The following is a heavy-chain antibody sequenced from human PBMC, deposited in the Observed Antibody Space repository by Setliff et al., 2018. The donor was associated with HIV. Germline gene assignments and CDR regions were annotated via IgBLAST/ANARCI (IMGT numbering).Heavy chain of an antibody. J-gene: IGHJ6*03. D-gene: IGHD5-12*01. V-gene: IGHV1-18*04. Sequence: ASVKVSCKASGYTFTGYYMHWVRQAPGQGLEWMGWINPNNGNTNYAQKLQGRVTMTTDTSTSTAYMELRSLRSDDTAVYYCARDPHIVATDGYMDVWGKGTTVTVSS. CDR3: ARDPHIVATDGYMDV. CDR1: GYTFTGYY. CDR2: INPNNGNT.